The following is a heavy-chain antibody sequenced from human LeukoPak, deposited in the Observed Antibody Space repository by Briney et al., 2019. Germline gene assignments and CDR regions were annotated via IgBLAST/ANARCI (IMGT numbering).Heavy chain of an antibody. J-gene: IGHJ4*02. CDR2: IDWDGDK. CDR1: GFSLTTTGMC. D-gene: IGHD3-22*01. Sequence: SGPALVKPKQTLTLTCTFSGFSLTTTGMCVSWIRQPPGKALEWLARIDWDGDKYYSTSLKTNLTISKDTSKNQEVLIMTNVDPVDTATYYCARTTYYSESGGYTPGYFDYWGQGARVTVSS. V-gene: IGHV2-70*11. CDR3: ARTTYYSESGGYTPGYFDY.